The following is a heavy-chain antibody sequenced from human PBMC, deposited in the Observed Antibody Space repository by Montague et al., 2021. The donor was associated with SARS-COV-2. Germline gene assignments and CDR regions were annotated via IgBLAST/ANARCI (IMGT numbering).Heavy chain of an antibody. CDR1: GDSVSSNSAA. CDR2: TYYLSKWYN. CDR3: ASGRMVPYSSSWTTLYYYYGMDV. J-gene: IGHJ6*02. V-gene: IGHV6-1*01. D-gene: IGHD6-13*01. Sequence: CAISGDSVSSNSAAWNWLRQSPSRGLEWLGRTYYLSKWYNDYAVSSKXXITIHPDTSKNQFSLQLNSVTPEDTAVYYCASGRMVPYSSSWTTLYYYYGMDVWGQGTTVTVSS.